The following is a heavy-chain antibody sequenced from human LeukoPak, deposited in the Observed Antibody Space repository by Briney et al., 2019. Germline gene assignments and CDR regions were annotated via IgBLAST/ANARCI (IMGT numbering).Heavy chain of an antibody. CDR1: GFTFSSYA. Sequence: PGGSLRLSCAASGFTFSSYAMTWVRQAPGKGLEWVAVIFRDESKKYYADSVKGRITISRDNSRNTLYLQMNSLRVEDTAVYNCVRDPTDGLWRFDYWGQGTLVTVSS. D-gene: IGHD3/OR15-3a*01. J-gene: IGHJ4*02. CDR2: IFRDESKK. V-gene: IGHV3-33*08. CDR3: VRDPTDGLWRFDY.